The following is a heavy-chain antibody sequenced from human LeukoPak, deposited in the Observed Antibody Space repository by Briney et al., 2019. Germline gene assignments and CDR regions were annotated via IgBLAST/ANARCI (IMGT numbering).Heavy chain of an antibody. CDR1: GGTFSSYA. CDR3: AREGYSDYGAENFDY. Sequence: SVKVSCKASGGTFSSYAISWVRQAPGQGLEWMGGIIPIFGTANYAQKFQGRVTITADESTSTAYMELSSLRSEDTAVYYCAREGYSDYGAENFDYWGQGTLVTVSS. CDR2: IIPIFGTA. D-gene: IGHD4-11*01. V-gene: IGHV1-69*13. J-gene: IGHJ4*02.